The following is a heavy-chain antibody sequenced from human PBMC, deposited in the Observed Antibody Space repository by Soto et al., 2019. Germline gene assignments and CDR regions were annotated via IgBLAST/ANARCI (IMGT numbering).Heavy chain of an antibody. D-gene: IGHD6-19*01. V-gene: IGHV3-23*01. Sequence: EVQLLESGGGLVQPGGSLRLSCAASGFTFSSYAMSWVRQAPGKGLEWVSGISGSGGTTYYADSVKGRFSISRDESKNTMYLQLNSPRVDDTAVYYCAKDRVRAVAGVHSRYGIDVWGQGTTVIVSS. CDR3: AKDRVRAVAGVHSRYGIDV. CDR1: GFTFSSYA. J-gene: IGHJ6*02. CDR2: ISGSGGTT.